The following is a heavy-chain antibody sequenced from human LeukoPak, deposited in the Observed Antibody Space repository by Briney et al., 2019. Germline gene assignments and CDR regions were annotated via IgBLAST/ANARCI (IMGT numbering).Heavy chain of an antibody. CDR2: ISGSGGST. V-gene: IGHV3-23*01. Sequence: GGSLRLSCAASGFTFSSYAMSWVRQAPAKGLEWVSTISGSGGSTDYAESVKGRFTISRDNSKNTLYLQMNSLRAEDTAVYYCAKEQQLWLLGYFDYWGQGALVTVSS. J-gene: IGHJ4*02. CDR1: GFTFSSYA. D-gene: IGHD5-18*01. CDR3: AKEQQLWLLGYFDY.